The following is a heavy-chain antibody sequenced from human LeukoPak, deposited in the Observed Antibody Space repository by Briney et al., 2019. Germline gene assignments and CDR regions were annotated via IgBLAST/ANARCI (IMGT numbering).Heavy chain of an antibody. D-gene: IGHD3-3*01. Sequence: GRSLRLSCAASGFTFSSCGMHWVRQAPGKGLEWVAVISYDGSNKYYADSVKGRFTISRDNSKNTLYLQMNSLRAEDTAVYYCAKDLYDFWSGYGSNFDYWGQGTLVTVSS. J-gene: IGHJ4*02. V-gene: IGHV3-30*18. CDR3: AKDLYDFWSGYGSNFDY. CDR2: ISYDGSNK. CDR1: GFTFSSCG.